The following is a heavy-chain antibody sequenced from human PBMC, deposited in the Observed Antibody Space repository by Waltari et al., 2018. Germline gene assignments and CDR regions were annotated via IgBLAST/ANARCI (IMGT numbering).Heavy chain of an antibody. CDR3: ARRATAALYYYGMDV. Sequence: EVQLVQSGAEVKKPGESLRISCKGSGYSFTSYWLSWVRQMPGKGREWMGRVDPSDSYTNYSPSFQGHVTISADKSISTAYLQWSSLKASDTAMYYCARRATAALYYYGMDVWGQGTTVTVSS. CDR2: VDPSDSYT. J-gene: IGHJ6*02. CDR1: GYSFTSYW. D-gene: IGHD6-13*01. V-gene: IGHV5-10-1*03.